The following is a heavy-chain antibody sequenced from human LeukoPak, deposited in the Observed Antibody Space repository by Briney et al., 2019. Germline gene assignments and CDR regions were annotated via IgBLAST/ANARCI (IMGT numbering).Heavy chain of an antibody. CDR2: IYYSGSN. Sequence: SETLSLTCTVSGGSISRYYWGWIRQPPGKGLEWIGYIYYSGSNNYNPSLKSRVTRSVDTSKNQFSLMLSSVTAADTAVYYCARGVRGSSSTTYFDYWGQGTLVTVSS. D-gene: IGHD6-6*01. CDR1: GGSISRYY. V-gene: IGHV4-59*01. CDR3: ARGVRGSSSTTYFDY. J-gene: IGHJ4*02.